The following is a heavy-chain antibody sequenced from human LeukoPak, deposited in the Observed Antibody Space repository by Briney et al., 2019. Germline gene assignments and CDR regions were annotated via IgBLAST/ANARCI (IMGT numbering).Heavy chain of an antibody. CDR3: ATGVGYSSGWYTLDY. Sequence: GASAKVSCKVSGYTLTELSMHWVRQAPGKGLEWMGGFDPEDGETIYAQKFQGRVTMTEDTSTDTAYMELSSLRSEDTAVYYCATGVGYSSGWYTLDYWGQGTLVTVSS. J-gene: IGHJ4*02. CDR2: FDPEDGET. CDR1: GYTLTELS. V-gene: IGHV1-24*01. D-gene: IGHD6-19*01.